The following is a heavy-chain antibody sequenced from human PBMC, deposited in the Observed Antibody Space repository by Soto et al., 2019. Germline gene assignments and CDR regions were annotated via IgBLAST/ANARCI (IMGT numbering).Heavy chain of an antibody. Sequence: PGGSLRLSCAASGFTFSSYAMSWVRQAPGKGLEWVSAISGSGGSTYYADSVKGRFTISRDNSKNTLYLQMNSLRAEDTAVYYCARDPDPLRNPYFDYWGQGTLVTVSS. CDR3: ARDPDPLRNPYFDY. V-gene: IGHV3-23*01. CDR1: GFTFSSYA. D-gene: IGHD2-2*01. J-gene: IGHJ4*02. CDR2: ISGSGGST.